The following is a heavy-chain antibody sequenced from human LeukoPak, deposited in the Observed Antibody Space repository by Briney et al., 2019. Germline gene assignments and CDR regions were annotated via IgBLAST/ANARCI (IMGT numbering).Heavy chain of an antibody. D-gene: IGHD3-22*01. CDR3: AREAYDSSGYYDY. V-gene: IGHV1-2*02. J-gene: IGHJ4*02. CDR1: GYTFTGYY. CDR2: INPNSGGT. Sequence: GASVKVSCKASGYTFTGYYMHWVRQAPGQGLEWMGWINPNSGGTNYAQKFQGRVTMTRDTSISTAYMELSRLRSDDTAVYYCAREAYDSSGYYDYWGQGTLVTVSS.